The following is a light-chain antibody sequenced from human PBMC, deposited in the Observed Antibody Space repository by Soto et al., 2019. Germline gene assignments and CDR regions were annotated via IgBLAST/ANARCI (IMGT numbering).Light chain of an antibody. Sequence: DIQMTQSPSTLSASVGDRVTITCRASQSISSWLAWYQQKPGKAPKLLIYDAPSLESGVPSRFSGSGSGTEFTRTISSLQPDDFATYYCQQYNSYSWTFGQGTKVDIK. CDR1: QSISSW. J-gene: IGKJ1*01. CDR2: DAP. CDR3: QQYNSYSWT. V-gene: IGKV1-5*01.